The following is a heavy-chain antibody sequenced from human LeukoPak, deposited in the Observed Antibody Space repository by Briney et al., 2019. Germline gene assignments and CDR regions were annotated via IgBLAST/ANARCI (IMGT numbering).Heavy chain of an antibody. CDR3: ARDPTRDDC. D-gene: IGHD2-21*01. CDR1: GFTFSSYS. CDR2: INSRGNT. J-gene: IGHJ4*02. Sequence: GGSLRLSCAASGFTFSSYSMNWVRQAPGQGLEWVSSINSRGNTFYAGSVKGRFTISRDNAKNSLYLQMNSLRAEDTAVYYCARDPTRDDCWGQGTLVTVSS. V-gene: IGHV3-21*01.